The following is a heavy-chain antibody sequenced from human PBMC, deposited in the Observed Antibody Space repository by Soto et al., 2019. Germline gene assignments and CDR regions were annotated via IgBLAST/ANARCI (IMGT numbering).Heavy chain of an antibody. D-gene: IGHD1-26*01. V-gene: IGHV1-18*01. CDR1: GYTFTSYG. J-gene: IGHJ6*03. Sequence: ASVKVSCKASGYTFTSYGISWVRQAPGQGLEWMGWISAYNGNTNYAQKLQGRVTMTTDTSTSTAYMELRSLRSDDTAVYYCARDGRATGIHSDSRPKNYYYYYYMDVWGKGTTVTVSS. CDR3: ARDGRATGIHSDSRPKNYYYYYYMDV. CDR2: ISAYNGNT.